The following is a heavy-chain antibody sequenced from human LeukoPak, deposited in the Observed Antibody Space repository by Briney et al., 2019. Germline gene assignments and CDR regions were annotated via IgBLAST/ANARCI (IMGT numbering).Heavy chain of an antibody. J-gene: IGHJ4*02. Sequence: PGGSLRLSCAASGFTFSSYGMSWVRQAPGKGLEWVSAISGSGGSTYYADSVKGRFTISRDNSKNTLYLQMNSLRAEDTAVYDCAKDRRYYGSGSYYGHFDYWGQGTLVTVSS. D-gene: IGHD3-10*01. CDR1: GFTFSSYG. CDR2: ISGSGGST. CDR3: AKDRRYYGSGSYYGHFDY. V-gene: IGHV3-23*01.